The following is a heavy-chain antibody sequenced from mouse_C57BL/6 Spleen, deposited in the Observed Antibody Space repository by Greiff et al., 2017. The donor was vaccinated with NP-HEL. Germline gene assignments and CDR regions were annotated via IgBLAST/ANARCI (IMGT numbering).Heavy chain of an antibody. V-gene: IGHV1-72*01. D-gene: IGHD2-5*01. CDR2: MDPNRGGT. CDR1: GYTLTSYW. Sequence: QVQLQQPGAELVKPGASVKLSCKASGYTLTSYWWHWGRRRPGRGLGGMGRMDPNRGGTKYNEKFKSKATLTVDKPSSTAYMQLSSLTSEDSAVYYCARSMDSNYRWFAYWGQGTLVTVSA. CDR3: ARSMDSNYRWFAY. J-gene: IGHJ3*01.